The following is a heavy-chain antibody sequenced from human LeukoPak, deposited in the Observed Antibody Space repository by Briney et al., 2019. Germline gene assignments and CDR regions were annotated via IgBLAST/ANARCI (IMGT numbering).Heavy chain of an antibody. CDR3: ARVALGGAFDI. CDR1: GASIHSYY. Sequence: SQTLSLTCTVSGASIHSYYCSWIRQPPGKGLEWIGYIYYSGSTNYNPSLKSRVTISADTSKNQFSLKVSSVTAADTAVYYCARVALGGAFDIWGQGTMVTVSS. D-gene: IGHD1-26*01. CDR2: IYYSGST. V-gene: IGHV4-59*01. J-gene: IGHJ3*02.